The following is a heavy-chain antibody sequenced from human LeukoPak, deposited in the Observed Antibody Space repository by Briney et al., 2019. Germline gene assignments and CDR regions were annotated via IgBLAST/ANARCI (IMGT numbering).Heavy chain of an antibody. CDR2: ISGSGGST. V-gene: IGHV3-23*01. CDR1: GFTFSSYA. Sequence: GGSLRLSCAVSGFTFSSYAMSWVRQAPGKGLEWVSAISGSGGSTYYADSVKGRFTISRDNSKSTLYLQMNSLRAEDTAVYYCAKSLRGKLVYFDYWGQGTLVTVSS. D-gene: IGHD1-1*01. J-gene: IGHJ4*02. CDR3: AKSLRGKLVYFDY.